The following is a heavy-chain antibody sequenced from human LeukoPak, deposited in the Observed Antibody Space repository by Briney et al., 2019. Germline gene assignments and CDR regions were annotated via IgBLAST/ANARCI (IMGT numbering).Heavy chain of an antibody. J-gene: IGHJ4*02. Sequence: SETLSLTCTVSGGSISSSSYYWGWIRQPPGKGLEWIGSIYYSGSTNYNPSLKSRVTISVDKSKNQFSLKLSSVTAADTAVYYCARVSSGATTVDYWGQGTLVTVSS. V-gene: IGHV4-39*07. CDR2: IYYSGST. CDR1: GGSISSSSYY. CDR3: ARVSSGATTVDY. D-gene: IGHD1-26*01.